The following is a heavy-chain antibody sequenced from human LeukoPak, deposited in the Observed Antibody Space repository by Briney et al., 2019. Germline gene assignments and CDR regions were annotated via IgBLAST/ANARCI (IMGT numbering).Heavy chain of an antibody. CDR2: INHSGST. V-gene: IGHV4-34*01. CDR1: GGSISSYY. J-gene: IGHJ6*03. Sequence: SETLSLTCTVSGGSISSYYWSWIRQPPGKGLEWIGEINHSGSTNYNPSLKSRVTISVDTSKNQFSLKLSSVTAADTAVYYCARGGFFTRNYYMDVWGKGTTVTISS. CDR3: ARGGFFTRNYYMDV. D-gene: IGHD1-1*01.